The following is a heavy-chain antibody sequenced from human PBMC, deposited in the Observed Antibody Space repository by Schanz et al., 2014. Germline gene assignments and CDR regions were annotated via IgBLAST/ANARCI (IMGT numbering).Heavy chain of an antibody. CDR2: IGNGGVTI. CDR3: AKGRFGELSAFDI. Sequence: QGQLVESGGGVVQPGKSLRLSCATSGFIFRSFGIHWVRQAPGKGLEWVSYIGNGGVTIYYADSVKGRFTISRDNSKNALYLQMNSLRAEDTAVYYCAKGRFGELSAFDIWGQGTMVTVSS. V-gene: IGHV3-33*03. D-gene: IGHD3-10*01. CDR1: GFIFRSFG. J-gene: IGHJ3*02.